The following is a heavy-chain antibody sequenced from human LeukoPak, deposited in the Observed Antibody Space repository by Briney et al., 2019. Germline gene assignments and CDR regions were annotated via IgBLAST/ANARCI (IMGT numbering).Heavy chain of an antibody. CDR3: ARANMGYYYGSGTPSWFDP. Sequence: SETLSLTCTVSGGSISSYYWSWIRQPPGKGLEWIGYIYYSGSTNYNPSLKSRVTISVDTSKNQFSLKLSSVTAADTAVYYCARANMGYYYGSGTPSWFDPWGQGTLVTVSS. V-gene: IGHV4-59*01. J-gene: IGHJ5*02. D-gene: IGHD3-10*01. CDR2: IYYSGST. CDR1: GGSISSYY.